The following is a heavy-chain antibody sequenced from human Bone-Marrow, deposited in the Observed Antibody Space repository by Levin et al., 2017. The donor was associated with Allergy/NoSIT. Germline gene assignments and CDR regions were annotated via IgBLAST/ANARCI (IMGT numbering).Heavy chain of an antibody. J-gene: IGHJ5*02. Sequence: SETLSLTCTVSGGSISSSSYYWGWIRQPPGKGLEWIGSIYYSGSTYYNPSLKSRVTISVDTSKNQFSLKLSSVTAADTAVYYCARAIIPPRKIGSSGWYWFDPWGQGTLVTVSS. CDR2: IYYSGST. CDR3: ARAIIPPRKIGSSGWYWFDP. CDR1: GGSISSSSYY. V-gene: IGHV4-39*07. D-gene: IGHD6-19*01.